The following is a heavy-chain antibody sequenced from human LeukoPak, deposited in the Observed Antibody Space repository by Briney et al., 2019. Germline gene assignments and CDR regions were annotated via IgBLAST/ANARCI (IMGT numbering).Heavy chain of an antibody. D-gene: IGHD6-13*01. CDR3: ARERYSSSWYGFVWFDP. J-gene: IGHJ5*02. Sequence: GGSLRLSCAASGFTFSSYAMHWVRQAPGKELEYVSAISSNGGSTYYANSVKGRFTISRDNSKNTLYLQMGSLRAEDMAVYYCARERYSSSWYGFVWFDPWGQGTLVTVSS. CDR1: GFTFSSYA. V-gene: IGHV3-64*01. CDR2: ISSNGGST.